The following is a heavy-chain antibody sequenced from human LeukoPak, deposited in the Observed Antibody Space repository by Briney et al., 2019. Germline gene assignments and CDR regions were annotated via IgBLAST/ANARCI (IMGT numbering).Heavy chain of an antibody. Sequence: PSETLSLTCAVYGGSFSGYYWSWIRQPPGKGLEWIGEINHSGSTNYNPSLKSRVTISVDTSKNQFSLKLSSVTAADTAVYYCARDDGSGSQNWFDPWGQGTLVTVSS. CDR1: GGSFSGYY. CDR3: ARDDGSGSQNWFDP. CDR2: INHSGST. V-gene: IGHV4-34*01. J-gene: IGHJ5*02. D-gene: IGHD3-10*01.